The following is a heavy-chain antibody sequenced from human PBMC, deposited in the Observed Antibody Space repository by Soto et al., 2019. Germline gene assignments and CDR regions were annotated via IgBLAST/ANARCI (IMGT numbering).Heavy chain of an antibody. CDR1: GYSISSGYY. V-gene: IGHV4-38-2*02. D-gene: IGHD6-13*01. CDR2: IYHSGST. Sequence: SETLSLTCTVSGYSISSGYYWGWIRQPPGQGLEWIGSIYHSGSTYYNPSLKSRVTISVDTSKNQFSLKLSSVTAADTAVYYCARDGLAADAFDIWGQGTMVTVSS. CDR3: ARDGLAADAFDI. J-gene: IGHJ3*02.